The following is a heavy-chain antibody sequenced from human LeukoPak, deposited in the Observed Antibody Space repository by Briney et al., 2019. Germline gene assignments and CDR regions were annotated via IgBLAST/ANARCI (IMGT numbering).Heavy chain of an antibody. Sequence: GRSLRLSCAASGFTFSDYYMSWIRQAPGKGLEWVSYISNSGDIIYYADSVKGRFTVSRDNAKNSLFLQMNSLRAEDTAVYYCARDSNGWPPPTWGQGTLVTVSS. D-gene: IGHD6-19*01. CDR3: ARDSNGWPPPT. CDR1: GFTFSDYY. J-gene: IGHJ5*02. CDR2: ISNSGDII. V-gene: IGHV3-11*01.